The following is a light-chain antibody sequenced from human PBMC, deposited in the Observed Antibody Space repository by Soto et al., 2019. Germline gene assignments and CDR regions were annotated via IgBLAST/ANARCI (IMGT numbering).Light chain of an antibody. CDR2: SAY. CDR3: QQYNDYSTWT. V-gene: IGKV1-5*01. J-gene: IGKJ1*01. CDR1: QSISSW. Sequence: DIQLTQSPSTLSASVGDSVTIACRSSQSISSWLAWYQQKPGKAPMVLIGSAYSLHSGVSSRFSGSGSGTEFTLTISSLQPDDFATYYCQQYNDYSTWTFGQGTKVDI.